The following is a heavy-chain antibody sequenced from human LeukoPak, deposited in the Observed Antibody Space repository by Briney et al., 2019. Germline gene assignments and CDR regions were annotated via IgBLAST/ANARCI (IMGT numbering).Heavy chain of an antibody. V-gene: IGHV6-1*01. J-gene: IGHJ4*02. CDR1: GDTVSSNTAA. D-gene: IGHD7-27*01. CDR2: TYYRSTWLN. CDR3: ARDRLGMGY. Sequence: SQTLSLTFALCGDTVSSNTAAYNWLRLSPSRGLEWLGSTYYRSTWLNDYAPSVRGRITDSPDTSKNQFSLQLNSVTPEDTAVYYCARDRLGMGYWGQGTPVTVSS.